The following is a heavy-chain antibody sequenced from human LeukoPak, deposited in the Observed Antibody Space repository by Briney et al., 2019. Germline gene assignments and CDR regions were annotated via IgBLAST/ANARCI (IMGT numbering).Heavy chain of an antibody. V-gene: IGHV4-34*01. J-gene: IGHJ6*03. Sequence: SETLSLSCAVYGGSFSGYQWTWVRRSPGMGLEWIGEINPSGRTNYNPSLKSRVIISVDTSKNQFSLRLSSGTAADTAIYYCARALTFPDFYYYMDVWGEGTTVTVSS. CDR3: ARALTFPDFYYYMDV. CDR2: INPSGRT. CDR1: GGSFSGYQ. D-gene: IGHD2/OR15-2a*01.